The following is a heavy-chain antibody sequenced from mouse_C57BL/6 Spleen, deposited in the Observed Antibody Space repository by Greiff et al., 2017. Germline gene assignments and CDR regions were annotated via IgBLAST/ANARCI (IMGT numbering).Heavy chain of an antibody. J-gene: IGHJ3*01. CDR1: GYAFTNYL. CDR3: AKGNYGGFAY. V-gene: IGHV1-54*01. D-gene: IGHD2-1*01. Sequence: VKLQESGAELVRPGTSVKVSCKASGYAFTNYLIEWVKQRPGQGLEWIGVINPGSGGTNYNEKFKGKATLTADKSSSTAYMQLSSLTSEDSAVYFCAKGNYGGFAYWGQGTLVTVSA. CDR2: INPGSGGT.